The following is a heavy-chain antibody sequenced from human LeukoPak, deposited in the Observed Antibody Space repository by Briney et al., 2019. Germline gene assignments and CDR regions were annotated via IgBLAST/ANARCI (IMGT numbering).Heavy chain of an antibody. D-gene: IGHD4-17*01. J-gene: IGHJ4*02. CDR1: DFMFATYT. Sequence: PGGSLRLSCAASDFMFATYTMNWVRQAPGKGLEWVSSISPSSFSIYYADSLKGRFTISRDNAKNSLFLQMNSLRAEDTALYYCARDLGMTDGDYVSYFDYWGQGTLVTVSS. CDR2: ISPSSFSI. V-gene: IGHV3-21*01. CDR3: ARDLGMTDGDYVSYFDY.